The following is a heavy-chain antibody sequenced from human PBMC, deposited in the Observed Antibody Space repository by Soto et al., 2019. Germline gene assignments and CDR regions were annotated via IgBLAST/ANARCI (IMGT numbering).Heavy chain of an antibody. J-gene: IGHJ4*02. Sequence: QVPLVQSGAEVKKPGSSVKVSCKASGGTFSSYSINWVRQAPGQGLEWMGEIIPIIGTANYVQKFQGRVTITADESTSTAYMELSSLRSEDTAVYYCARDGGRHSGGIDYWGQGTLVTVSS. CDR2: IIPIIGTA. CDR1: GGTFSSYS. D-gene: IGHD1-26*01. V-gene: IGHV1-69*01. CDR3: ARDGGRHSGGIDY.